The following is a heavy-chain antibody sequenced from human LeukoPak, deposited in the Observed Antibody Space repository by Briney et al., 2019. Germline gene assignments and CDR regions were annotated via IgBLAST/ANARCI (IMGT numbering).Heavy chain of an antibody. J-gene: IGHJ4*02. Sequence: ASVSVSGKASGYIVTSYDINSVRQATGQGGEGMGWMNPNRGNTVSAQKFQGRVTMTRNTSIRTAYMDLSCLRSEDTAVYYCARGPDYHGSSGFREYWGEGELGTVSS. CDR1: GYIVTSYD. D-gene: IGHD3-22*01. CDR2: MNPNRGNT. V-gene: IGHV1-8*01. CDR3: ARGPDYHGSSGFREY.